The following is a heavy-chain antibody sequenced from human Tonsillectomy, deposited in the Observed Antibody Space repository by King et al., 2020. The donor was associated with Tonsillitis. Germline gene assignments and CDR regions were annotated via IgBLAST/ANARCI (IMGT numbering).Heavy chain of an antibody. Sequence: VQLVESGGGVVQPGRSLRLSCAASGFTFSSYAMYWVRQAPGKGLEWVAVISYDGSNKYYADSVKGRFTISRDNSKNTLYLQMNSLRAEDTAVYYCARDLGPDIVVVPAAIHYGMDVWGQGTTVTVSS. CDR2: ISYDGSNK. CDR1: GFTFSSYA. D-gene: IGHD2-2*02. J-gene: IGHJ6*02. CDR3: ARDLGPDIVVVPAAIHYGMDV. V-gene: IGHV3-30*04.